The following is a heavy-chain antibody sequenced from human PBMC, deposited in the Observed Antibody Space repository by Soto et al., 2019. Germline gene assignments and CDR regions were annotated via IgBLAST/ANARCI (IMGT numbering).Heavy chain of an antibody. CDR2: INHSGST. CDR3: ARRNYYDSSGYYYFDY. Sequence: SETLSLTCAVYGGSFSGYYWSWIRQPPGKGLEWIGEINHSGSTNYNPSLKSRVTISVDTSKNQFSLKRSSVTAADTAVYYCARRNYYDSSGYYYFDYWGQGTLVTVSS. D-gene: IGHD3-22*01. J-gene: IGHJ4*02. V-gene: IGHV4-34*01. CDR1: GGSFSGYY.